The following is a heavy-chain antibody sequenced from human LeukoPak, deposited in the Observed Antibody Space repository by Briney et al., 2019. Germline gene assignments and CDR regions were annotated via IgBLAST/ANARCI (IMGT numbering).Heavy chain of an antibody. V-gene: IGHV3-30*01. Sequence: PGRSLRLSCAASGFTFSSYAMPWVRQAPGKGLEWVAVISYDGSNKYYADSVKGRFTISRDNSKNTLYLQMNSLRAEDTAVYYCASIAVAGTIIWYFDLWGRGTLVTVSS. D-gene: IGHD6-19*01. CDR1: GFTFSSYA. CDR2: ISYDGSNK. CDR3: ASIAVAGTIIWYFDL. J-gene: IGHJ2*01.